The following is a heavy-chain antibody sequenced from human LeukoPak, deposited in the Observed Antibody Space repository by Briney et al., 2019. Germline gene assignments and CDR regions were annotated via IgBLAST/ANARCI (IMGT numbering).Heavy chain of an antibody. CDR3: ARLQWLVRSWFDP. V-gene: IGHV4-4*08. CDR1: GGSLGGYY. D-gene: IGHD6-19*01. J-gene: IGHJ5*02. CDR2: IYPTGTTN. Sequence: PSETLSLTCTVSGGSLGGYYWSWIRQTPGKGLEYIGYIYPTGTTNGNTNYNPSLKSRVTISVDTSKNQFSPNLTSVTAADTAKYYCARLQWLVRSWFDPWGQGTLVIVSS.